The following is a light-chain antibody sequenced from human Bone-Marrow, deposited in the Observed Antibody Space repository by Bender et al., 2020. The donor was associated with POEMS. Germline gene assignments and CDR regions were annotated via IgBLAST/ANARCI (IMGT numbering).Light chain of an antibody. V-gene: IGLV1-44*01. CDR3: CSNAGTRLL. CDR1: KYNIGSNT. CDR2: SDD. J-gene: IGLJ2*01. Sequence: QSVLTQPPSASGTPGQRVTIYCSGSKYNIGSNTVNWYQQFPGTAPKVVMYSDDERPSGVPARFSGSKSGTSASLAIIGLQSEDEAEYYCCSNAGTRLLFGGGTTLTVL.